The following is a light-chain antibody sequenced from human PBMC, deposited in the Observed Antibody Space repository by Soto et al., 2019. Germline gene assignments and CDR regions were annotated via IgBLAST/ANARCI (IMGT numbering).Light chain of an antibody. J-gene: IGKJ1*01. CDR2: GAS. CDR1: QRVSNNY. Sequence: EIVLTQSPGTLSLSPGERATLSCTASQRVSNNYVAWYQQIPGQAPRLLIYGASTGATGIPDRFSGSGSGTDFTLTITRLEPEDFALYYCQQYGTSRWTFGQGTKVEIK. V-gene: IGKV3-20*01. CDR3: QQYGTSRWT.